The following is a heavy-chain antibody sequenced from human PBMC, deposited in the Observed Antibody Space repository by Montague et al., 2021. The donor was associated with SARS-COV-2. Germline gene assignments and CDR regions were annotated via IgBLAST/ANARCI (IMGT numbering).Heavy chain of an antibody. CDR2: IYYSGTT. D-gene: IGHD2-15*01. V-gene: IGHV4-39*01. J-gene: IGHJ4*02. CDR3: ASLDKLGYGSGDSCAERPAL. Sequence: SETLSLTCSVSGVSISRSVYYWGWIRQPPGKGLEWIGSIYYSGTTYYSPSLKRRVTMSVETSKNQFSLKLSSVTAADTAVYYCASLDKLGYGSGDSCAERPALWGQGTLVTVSS. CDR1: GVSISRSVYY.